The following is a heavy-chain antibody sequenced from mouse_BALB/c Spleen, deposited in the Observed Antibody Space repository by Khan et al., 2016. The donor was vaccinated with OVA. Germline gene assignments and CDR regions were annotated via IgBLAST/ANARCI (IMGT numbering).Heavy chain of an antibody. CDR1: GYTFSSYY. CDR3: TRSGYANPFAY. CDR2: INPNNGGP. Sequence: QIQLVQSGAELVKPGASVKLSCKASGYTFSSYYMYWVKQRPGQGLEWIGGINPNNGGPNFNEKFKTKATLTVDKSSSTAYMHLSSLTSEDSSVYYCTRSGYANPFAYWGQGTPVTVSP. D-gene: IGHD2-10*02. J-gene: IGHJ3*01. V-gene: IGHV1S81*02.